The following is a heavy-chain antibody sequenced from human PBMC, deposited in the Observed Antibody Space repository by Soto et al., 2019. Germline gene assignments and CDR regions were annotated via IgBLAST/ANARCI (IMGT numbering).Heavy chain of an antibody. D-gene: IGHD6-19*01. Sequence: QVLLQESXPGLVKPSGTLSLTCAVSSGSISSXNXXXXVRQPPGKGLEWIGEIYHSGTTNYNPXLKXRXXXXXXXXXXXXXLXLSSVTAADTAVYYCASLIAVANYWGQGTLVTVSS. CDR2: IYHSGTT. J-gene: IGHJ4*02. CDR1: SGSISSXNX. CDR3: ASLIAVANY. V-gene: IGHV4-4*02.